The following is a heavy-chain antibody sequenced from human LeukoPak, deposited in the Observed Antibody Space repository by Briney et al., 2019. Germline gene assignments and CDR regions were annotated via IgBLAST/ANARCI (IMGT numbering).Heavy chain of an antibody. CDR1: GGSISSYY. CDR3: ARDFMLGALDY. D-gene: IGHD3-16*01. V-gene: IGHV4-59*12. Sequence: SETLSLTCTVSGGSISSYYWSWIRQPPGKGLEWIGYIYYSGSTNYNPSLKSRVTISVDTSKNQFSLKLSSVTAADTAVYYCARDFMLGALDYWGQGTLVTVSS. CDR2: IYYSGST. J-gene: IGHJ4*02.